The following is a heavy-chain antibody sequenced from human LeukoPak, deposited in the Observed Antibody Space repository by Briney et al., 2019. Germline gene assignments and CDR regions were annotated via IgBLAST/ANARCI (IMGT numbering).Heavy chain of an antibody. CDR2: IYTSGST. D-gene: IGHD6-19*01. CDR3: ARDSIAVAGDYYYGMDV. CDR1: GGFISSYY. J-gene: IGHJ6*02. V-gene: IGHV4-4*07. Sequence: PSETLSLTCTVSGGFISSYYWSWIRQPAGKGLEWIGRIYTSGSTNYNPSLKSRVTMSVDTSKNQFSLKLSSVTAADTAVYYCARDSIAVAGDYYYGMDVWGQGTTVTVSS.